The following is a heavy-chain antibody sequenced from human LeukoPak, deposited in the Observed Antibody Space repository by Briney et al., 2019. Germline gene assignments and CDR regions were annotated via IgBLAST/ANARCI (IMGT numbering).Heavy chain of an antibody. CDR3: ATAEYSSSSRAYYFDY. J-gene: IGHJ4*02. Sequence: GASEKVSCKVSGYTLTELSMHWVRQAPGKGLEWMGGFDPEDGETIYTQKFQGRVTMTEDTSTDTAYMELSSLRSEDTAVYYCATAEYSSSSRAYYFDYWGQGTLVTVSS. D-gene: IGHD6-6*01. CDR2: FDPEDGET. CDR1: GYTLTELS. V-gene: IGHV1-24*01.